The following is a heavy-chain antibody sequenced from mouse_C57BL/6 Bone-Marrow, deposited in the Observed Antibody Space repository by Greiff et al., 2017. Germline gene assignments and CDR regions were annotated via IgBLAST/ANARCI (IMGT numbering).Heavy chain of an antibody. V-gene: IGHV1-80*01. J-gene: IGHJ2*01. CDR3: ARDWXYFDY. Sequence: LKESGASVKISCKVSGYAFSTYWMNWVKQRPGKGLEWIGQIYPGDGDTNYNGKFKGKATLTADKSSSTAYMQLSSLTSEDSAVYFCARDWXYFDYWGQGTTLTVSS. CDR2: IYPGDGDT. D-gene: IGHD4-1*01. CDR1: GYAFSTYW.